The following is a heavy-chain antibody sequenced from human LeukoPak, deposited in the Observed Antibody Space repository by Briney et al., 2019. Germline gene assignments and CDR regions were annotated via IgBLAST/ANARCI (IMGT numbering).Heavy chain of an antibody. Sequence: ASVKVSFKASGYTFTSYGISWVRQAPGQGLEWMGWIRAYNGNTNYAQKLQGRVTMTTDTSTSTAYMELRSLRSDDTAVYYCARDNYYDSSGYYRAWGQGTLVIVSS. D-gene: IGHD3-22*01. V-gene: IGHV1-18*01. CDR1: GYTFTSYG. CDR2: IRAYNGNT. J-gene: IGHJ5*02. CDR3: ARDNYYDSSGYYRA.